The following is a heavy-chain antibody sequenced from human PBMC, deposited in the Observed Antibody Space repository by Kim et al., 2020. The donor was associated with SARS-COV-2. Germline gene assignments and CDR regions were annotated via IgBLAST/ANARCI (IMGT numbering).Heavy chain of an antibody. D-gene: IGHD3-3*01. Sequence: NYAQKFQGRVTITADESTSTAYMGLSSLRSEDTAVYYCASSSADFYWFDPWGQGTLVTVSS. J-gene: IGHJ5*02. CDR3: ASSSADFYWFDP. V-gene: IGHV1-69*01.